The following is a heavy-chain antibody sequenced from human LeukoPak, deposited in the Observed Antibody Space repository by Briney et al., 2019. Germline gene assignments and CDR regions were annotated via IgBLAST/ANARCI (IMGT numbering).Heavy chain of an antibody. CDR1: GYTFTGYY. CDR2: INPNSGGT. Sequence: ASVKVSCKASGYTFTGYYMHWVRPAPGQGLEWMGWINPNSGGTNYAQKFQGRVTMTRDTSISTAYMELSRLRSDDTAVYYCARSMGSYYYDSSGYYDYWGQGTLVTVSS. V-gene: IGHV1-2*02. D-gene: IGHD3-22*01. J-gene: IGHJ4*02. CDR3: ARSMGSYYYDSSGYYDY.